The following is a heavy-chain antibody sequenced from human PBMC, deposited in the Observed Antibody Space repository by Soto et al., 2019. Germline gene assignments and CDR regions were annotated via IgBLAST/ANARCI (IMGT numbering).Heavy chain of an antibody. D-gene: IGHD6-13*01. V-gene: IGHV4-39*01. J-gene: IGHJ5*02. CDR3: ARTPTAGTLNWFDP. CDR1: GGSISSSSYY. CDR2: IYYSGST. Sequence: PSETLSLTCTVSGGSISSSSYYWGWIRQPPGKGLEWIGSIYYSGSTYYNPSLKSRVTISVDTSKNQFSLKLSSVTAADTAVYYCARTPTAGTLNWFDPWGQGTLVTVSS.